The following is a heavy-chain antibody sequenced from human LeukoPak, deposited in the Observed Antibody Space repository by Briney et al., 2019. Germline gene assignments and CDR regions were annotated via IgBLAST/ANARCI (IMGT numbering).Heavy chain of an antibody. J-gene: IGHJ5*02. D-gene: IGHD6-13*01. CDR2: IYHSGST. CDR1: GYSISSGYY. V-gene: IGHV4-38-2*02. CDR3: ARASSRTNIAAASGGWFDP. Sequence: PSETLSLTCTVSGYSISSGYYWGWIRHPPGKGLEWIGSIYHSGSTYYNPSLKGRVTISVDTSKNQFSLKLSSVTAADTAVYYCARASSRTNIAAASGGWFDPWGQGTLVTVSS.